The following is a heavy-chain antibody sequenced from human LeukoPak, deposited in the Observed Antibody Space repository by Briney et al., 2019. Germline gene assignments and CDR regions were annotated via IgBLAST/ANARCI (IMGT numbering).Heavy chain of an antibody. D-gene: IGHD3-22*01. CDR1: GGSFSGYY. V-gene: IGHV4-34*01. Sequence: SETLSLTCAVYGGSFSGYYWSWIRQPPGKGLEWIGEINHSGSTNYNPSLKSRVTISVDTSKNQFSLKLSSVTAADTAVYYCASDYYYSSGYYGNLDAFDIWGQGTMVTVSS. CDR3: ASDYYYSSGYYGNLDAFDI. J-gene: IGHJ3*02. CDR2: INHSGST.